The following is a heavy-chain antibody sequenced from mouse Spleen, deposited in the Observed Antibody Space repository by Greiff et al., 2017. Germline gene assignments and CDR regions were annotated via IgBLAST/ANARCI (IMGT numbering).Heavy chain of an antibody. Sequence: QVQLQQPGAELVKPGASVKLSCKASGYTFTSYWMQWVKQRPGQGLDWIGEIDPSENYINYNQKFKGKATLTVDTSSRTAYMLLSSLTSEDSAVYYCMISSVTLDYWGQGTTLTVSS. V-gene: IGHV1-50*01. CDR3: MISSVTLDY. D-gene: IGHD2-1*01. CDR2: IDPSENYI. CDR1: GYTFTSYW. J-gene: IGHJ2*01.